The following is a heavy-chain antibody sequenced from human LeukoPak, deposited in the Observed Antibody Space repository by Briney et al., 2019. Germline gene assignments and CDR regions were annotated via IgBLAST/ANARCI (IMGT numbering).Heavy chain of an antibody. Sequence: ASVKVSCKSSGYTFNGYYMHWVRQAPGQGLEWMGWINPNSGETRYTQKFQGRVTMTRDTSITTAYMEVSRLRSDDTAVYYCAREGQALKYVDYWGQGTLATVSS. CDR1: GYTFNGYY. J-gene: IGHJ4*02. CDR2: INPNSGET. CDR3: AREGQALKYVDY. V-gene: IGHV1-2*02.